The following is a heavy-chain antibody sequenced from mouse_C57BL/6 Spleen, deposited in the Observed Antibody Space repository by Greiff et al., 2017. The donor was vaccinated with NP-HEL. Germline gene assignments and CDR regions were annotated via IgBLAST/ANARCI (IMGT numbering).Heavy chain of an antibody. V-gene: IGHV1-69*01. CDR3: ARDGSSRNYFDY. D-gene: IGHD1-1*01. J-gene: IGHJ2*01. CDR2: IDPSDSYT. Sequence: QVQLQQPGAELVMPGASVKLSCKASGYTFTSYWMHWVKQRPGQGLEWIGEIDPSDSYTNYNQKFKGKSTLTVDKSSSTAYMQLSSLTSDDSAVYYCARDGSSRNYFDYWGQGTTLTVSS. CDR1: GYTFTSYW.